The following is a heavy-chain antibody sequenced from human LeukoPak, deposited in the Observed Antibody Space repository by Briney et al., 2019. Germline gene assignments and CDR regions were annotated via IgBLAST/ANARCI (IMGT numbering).Heavy chain of an antibody. J-gene: IGHJ4*02. Sequence: ASVKVSCQASGYTFTSYYMHWVRQAPGQGLEWMGIINPSGGSTSYAQKFQGRVTMTRDTSTSTVYMELSSLRSEDTAVYYCARDRPGAQIAAWWGQGTLVTVSS. CDR2: INPSGGST. CDR3: ARDRPGAQIAAW. CDR1: GYTFTSYY. V-gene: IGHV1-46*01. D-gene: IGHD1-26*01.